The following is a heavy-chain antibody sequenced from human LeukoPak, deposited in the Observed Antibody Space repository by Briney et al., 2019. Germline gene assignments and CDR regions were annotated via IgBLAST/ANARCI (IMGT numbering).Heavy chain of an antibody. Sequence: GGSLRLSCAASGFTLSNYWIHWVRQAPGKGLVWVSRINTDGSSTNYADSVRGRFTVSRDNAKNTLYLQMNSLRAEDTAVYYCARDPSYSENLDYWGQGTLVTVSS. CDR1: GFTLSNYW. V-gene: IGHV3-74*01. D-gene: IGHD1-26*01. CDR3: ARDPSYSENLDY. CDR2: INTDGSST. J-gene: IGHJ4*02.